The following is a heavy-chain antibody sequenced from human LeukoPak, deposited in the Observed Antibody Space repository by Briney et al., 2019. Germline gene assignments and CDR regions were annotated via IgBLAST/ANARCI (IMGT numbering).Heavy chain of an antibody. J-gene: IGHJ5*02. CDR2: INPSGGST. D-gene: IGHD6-19*01. CDR1: GYTFTSYY. Sequence: ASVKVSCNASGYTFTSYYMHWVRQAPGQGLEWMGIINPSGGSTSYAQKFQGRVTMTRDTSTSTVYMELSSLRSEDTAVYYCAREAYSSGWQSRDAFDPWGQGTLVTVSS. CDR3: AREAYSSGWQSRDAFDP. V-gene: IGHV1-46*01.